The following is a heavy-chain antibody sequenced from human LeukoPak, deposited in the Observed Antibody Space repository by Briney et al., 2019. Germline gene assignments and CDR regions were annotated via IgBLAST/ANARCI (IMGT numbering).Heavy chain of an antibody. V-gene: IGHV4-39*01. Sequence: PSETLSLTCTVSGGSISSRSYYWGWIRQPPGKGLEWIGSVYYSGSTYYNPSLKSRVTISVDTSKNQFSLKLSSVTAADTAVYYCARSGSSRGYLFDYWGQGTLVTVSS. CDR1: GGSISSRSYY. J-gene: IGHJ4*02. CDR2: VYYSGST. D-gene: IGHD3-22*01. CDR3: ARSGSSRGYLFDY.